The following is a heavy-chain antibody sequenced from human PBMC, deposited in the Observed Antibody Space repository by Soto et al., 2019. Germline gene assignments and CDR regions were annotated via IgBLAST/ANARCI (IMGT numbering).Heavy chain of an antibody. V-gene: IGHV1-8*01. CDR3: ARRVYTLYYYYYYYMDV. D-gene: IGHD4-4*01. CDR1: GYTFTSYD. J-gene: IGHJ6*03. Sequence: ASVKVSCKASGYTFTSYDINWVRQATGQGLEWMGWMNPNSGNTGYAQKFQGKVTMTRNTSISTAYMELSSLRSEDTAVYYCARRVYTLYYYYYYYMDVWGKGTMVTVSS. CDR2: MNPNSGNT.